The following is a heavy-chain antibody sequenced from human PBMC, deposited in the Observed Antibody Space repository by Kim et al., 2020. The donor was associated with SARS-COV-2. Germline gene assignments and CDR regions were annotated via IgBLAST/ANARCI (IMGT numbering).Heavy chain of an antibody. J-gene: IGHJ5*02. V-gene: IGHV5-51*01. CDR1: GYSFTSYW. CDR2: IYPGDSDT. D-gene: IGHD1-26*01. Sequence: GESLKISCKGSGYSFTSYWIGWVRQMPGKGLEWMGIIYPGDSDTRYSPSFQGQVSISADKSIWAAYLHSLGLKASDTAMYYCARLGATGVMYNWFDPWGQ. CDR3: ARLGATGVMYNWFDP.